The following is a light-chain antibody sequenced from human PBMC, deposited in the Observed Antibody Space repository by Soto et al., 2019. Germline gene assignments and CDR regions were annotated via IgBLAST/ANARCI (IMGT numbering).Light chain of an antibody. CDR3: SSYTTTTLEV. V-gene: IGLV2-14*01. Sequence: QPDLTQPASVSESPGQSITISCTGTSSDVGGYKYVSWYQQHPGKAPKLMIYEVSNRPSGVSNRFSGSKSGNTASLTISGLQAEDEADYYCSSYTTTTLEVFGTGTKVTVL. J-gene: IGLJ1*01. CDR1: SSDVGGYKY. CDR2: EVS.